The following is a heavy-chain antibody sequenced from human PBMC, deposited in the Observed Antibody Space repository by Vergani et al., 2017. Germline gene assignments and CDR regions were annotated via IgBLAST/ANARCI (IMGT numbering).Heavy chain of an antibody. D-gene: IGHD2-15*01. J-gene: IGHJ6*03. Sequence: QVQLVQSGSELKKPGASVKVSCKASGYTFTSYDINWVRQATGQGLEWMGWMNPNSGNTGYAQEFQGRVTITRDTSASTAYMELSSLRSEDMAVYYCARDRVVMVPYYYYYYMDVWGKGTTVTVSS. CDR1: GYTFTSYD. CDR2: MNPNSGNT. CDR3: ARDRVVMVPYYYYYYMDV. V-gene: IGHV1-8*01.